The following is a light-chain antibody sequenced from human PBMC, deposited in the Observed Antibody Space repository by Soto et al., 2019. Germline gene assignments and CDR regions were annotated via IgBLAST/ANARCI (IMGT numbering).Light chain of an antibody. J-gene: IGKJ1*01. Sequence: EVELTQSPGTLSLSPGERATLSCRASQSVSSSHLAWYQQKRGQAPRLLIYDTSTRATGIPDRFSGSGSGTDFTLTIRRLEPEDFAVYHCQQYGASPWTFGQGTTVDIK. CDR2: DTS. CDR3: QQYGASPWT. V-gene: IGKV3-20*01. CDR1: QSVSSSH.